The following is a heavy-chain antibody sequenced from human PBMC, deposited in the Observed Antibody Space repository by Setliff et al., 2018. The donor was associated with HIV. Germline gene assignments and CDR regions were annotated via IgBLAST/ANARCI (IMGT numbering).Heavy chain of an antibody. CDR2: IYSDGST. CDR1: GFTVSSNY. J-gene: IGHJ6*03. V-gene: IGHV3-66*02. D-gene: IGHD5-18*01. CDR3: ARDQWGYSYGYYYYYYMDV. Sequence: PGGSLRLSCAASGFTVSSNYMSWVRQAPGKGLEWASVIYSDGSTYYADSVKGRFTISRDNFKNTLYLQMNSLRAEDTAVYYCARDQWGYSYGYYYYYYMDVWGKGTTVTVSS.